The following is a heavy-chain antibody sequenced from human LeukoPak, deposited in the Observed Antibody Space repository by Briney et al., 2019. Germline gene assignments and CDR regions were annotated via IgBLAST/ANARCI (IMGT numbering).Heavy chain of an antibody. V-gene: IGHV3-21*01. Sequence: GGSLRLSCAASGFSFRSYVMNWVRQAPGKGLEWVSSISSGSTYTYYAESLRGRFTIARDDAKNSLFLQMNSLRAEDTAVYFCARDIAAADENPYYYYGMDVWGQGTTVTVSS. CDR2: ISSGSTYT. D-gene: IGHD6-25*01. J-gene: IGHJ6*02. CDR1: GFSFRSYV. CDR3: ARDIAAADENPYYYYGMDV.